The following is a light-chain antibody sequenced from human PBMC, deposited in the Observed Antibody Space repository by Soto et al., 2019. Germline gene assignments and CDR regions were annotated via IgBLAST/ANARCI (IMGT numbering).Light chain of an antibody. J-gene: IGKJ4*01. V-gene: IGKV3-15*01. CDR2: GVS. CDR1: QSVRSH. Sequence: EIVMTQSPATLSVSPGERATLSCRVSQSVRSHLAWYQQKSGQAPRLLIYGVSTRATGIPGRFSGSGSGTELPLHLISLQSEDFAVYYCQHHVHWPLIFGGGSMVEIK. CDR3: QHHVHWPLI.